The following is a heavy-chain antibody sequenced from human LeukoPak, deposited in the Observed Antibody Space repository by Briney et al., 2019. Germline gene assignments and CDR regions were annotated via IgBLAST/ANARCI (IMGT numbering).Heavy chain of an antibody. V-gene: IGHV3-11*01. CDR1: GFTFSDYY. CDR3: ARDLSYYYYMDV. CDR2: ISSSGSTI. D-gene: IGHD2/OR15-2a*01. J-gene: IGHJ6*03. Sequence: GGSLRLSCAASGFTFSDYYMSWIRQAPGKGLEWVSYISSSGSTIYYADSVKGRFTISRDNAKNSLYLQMNSLRAEGTAVYYCARDLSYYYYMDVWGKGTTVTVSS.